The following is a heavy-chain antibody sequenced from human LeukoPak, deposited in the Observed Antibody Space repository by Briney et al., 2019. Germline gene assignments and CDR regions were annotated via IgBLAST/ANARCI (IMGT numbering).Heavy chain of an antibody. D-gene: IGHD2-15*01. V-gene: IGHV3-20*04. CDR3: ARKGYSGGSLRQSFDY. Sequence: GESLRLSCAASGFTFDNYGMSWVRQVPGKGLELVTGINWNGDRTSYVDSVKGRFTISRDNAKNSLYLQMNSLRVEDTAFYYCARKGYSGGSLRQSFDYWGQGTLFAVSS. J-gene: IGHJ4*02. CDR2: INWNGDRT. CDR1: GFTFDNYG.